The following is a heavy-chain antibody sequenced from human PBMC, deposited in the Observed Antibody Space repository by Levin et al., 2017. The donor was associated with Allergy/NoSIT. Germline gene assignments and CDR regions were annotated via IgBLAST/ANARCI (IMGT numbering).Heavy chain of an antibody. Sequence: LAGGSLRLSCAASGFTFNTYWMHWVRQAPGKGLVWVSRINSDGSSTSYADSVKGRFTISRDNAKNTLYLQMNSLRAEDTAVYYCATGYSSGWYVTGQDYWGQGTLVTVSS. J-gene: IGHJ4*02. CDR2: INSDGSST. CDR3: ATGYSSGWYVTGQDY. V-gene: IGHV3-74*01. D-gene: IGHD6-19*01. CDR1: GFTFNTYW.